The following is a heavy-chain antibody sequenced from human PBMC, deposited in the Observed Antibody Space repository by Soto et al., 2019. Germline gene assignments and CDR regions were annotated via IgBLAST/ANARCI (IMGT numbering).Heavy chain of an antibody. V-gene: IGHV3-33*01. D-gene: IGHD6-13*01. J-gene: IGHJ4*02. Sequence: QVQLVESGGGVVQPGRSLRLSCAASGFTFSSYGMHWVRQAPGKGLEWVAGIWYDGSNKYYADSVKGRFTISRDNSKNTLYLQMNSLRAEDTAVYYCARGIAAAGHAVKYWGQGTLVNVSS. CDR3: ARGIAAAGHAVKY. CDR2: IWYDGSNK. CDR1: GFTFSSYG.